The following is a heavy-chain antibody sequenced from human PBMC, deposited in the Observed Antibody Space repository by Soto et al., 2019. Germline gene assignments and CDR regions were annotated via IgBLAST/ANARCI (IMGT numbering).Heavy chain of an antibody. CDR2: ISYDGSNK. CDR3: ARDTITGKSQYYYYGMDV. D-gene: IGHD1-20*01. Sequence: SLRLSCAASGFTFSSYAMHWVRQAPGKGLEWVAVISYDGSNKYYADSVKGRFTISRDNSKNMLYLQMNSLRAEDTAVYYCARDTITGKSQYYYYGMDVWGQGTTVTVSS. CDR1: GFTFSSYA. V-gene: IGHV3-30-3*01. J-gene: IGHJ6*02.